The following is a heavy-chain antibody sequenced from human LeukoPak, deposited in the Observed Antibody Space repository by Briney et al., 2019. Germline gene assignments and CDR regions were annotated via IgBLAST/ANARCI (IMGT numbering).Heavy chain of an antibody. Sequence: GGSLRLSCAASGFTFSTYAMSWVRQAPGKGLEWVSTISGSGGSTYYADSVKGRFTISRDNSKNTLYLQMNSLRAEDTGVYYCAKDQGVVVPERHFDYWGQGTLVTVSS. J-gene: IGHJ4*02. CDR2: ISGSGGST. V-gene: IGHV3-23*01. CDR3: AKDQGVVVPERHFDY. D-gene: IGHD2-2*01. CDR1: GFTFSTYA.